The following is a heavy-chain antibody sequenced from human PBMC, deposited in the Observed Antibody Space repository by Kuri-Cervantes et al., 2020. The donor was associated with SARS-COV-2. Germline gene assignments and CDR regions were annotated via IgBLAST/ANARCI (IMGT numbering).Heavy chain of an antibody. J-gene: IGHJ5*02. CDR1: GYTFTGYY. V-gene: IGHV1-2*02. CDR2: INPNSGGT. CDR3: ARDRVVLMVYAILGTWFDP. D-gene: IGHD2-8*01. Sequence: ASVKVSCKASGYTFTGYYMHWVRQAPGQGLEWMGWINPNSGGTNYAQKFQGRVTMTRDTPISTAYMELSRLRSDDTAVYYCARDRVVLMVYAILGTWFDPWGQGTLVTVSS.